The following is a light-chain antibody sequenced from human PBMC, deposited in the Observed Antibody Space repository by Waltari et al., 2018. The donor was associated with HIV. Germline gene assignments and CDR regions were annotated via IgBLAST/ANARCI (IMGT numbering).Light chain of an antibody. CDR1: SSAVGGYKY. V-gene: IGLV2-8*01. Sequence: QSALTQPPSASASPGQSVTISCTGPSSAVGGYKYVSWYQQHPGKAPKLMIYDVSKRPSGVPDRFSGSKSGNTASLTVSGLQAEDEADYYCSSYAGSNNWVVFGGGTKLTVL. J-gene: IGLJ2*01. CDR2: DVS. CDR3: SSYAGSNNWVV.